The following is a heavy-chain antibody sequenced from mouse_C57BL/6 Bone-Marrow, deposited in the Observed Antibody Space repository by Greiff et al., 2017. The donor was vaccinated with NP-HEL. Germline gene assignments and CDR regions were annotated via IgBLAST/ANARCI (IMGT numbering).Heavy chain of an antibody. CDR3: ARDGYYWYFDV. D-gene: IGHD2-2*01. J-gene: IGHJ1*03. CDR1: GYSITSGYY. Sequence: EVQLKQSGPGLVKPSQSLSLTCSVTGYSITSGYYWNWIRQFPGNKLEWMGYISYDGSNNYNPSLKNRISITRDTSKNQFFLKLNSVTTEDTATYYCARDGYYWYFDVWGTGTTVTVSS. CDR2: ISYDGSN. V-gene: IGHV3-6*01.